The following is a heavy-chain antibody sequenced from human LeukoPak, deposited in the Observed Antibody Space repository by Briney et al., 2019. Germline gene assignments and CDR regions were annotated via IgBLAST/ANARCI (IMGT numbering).Heavy chain of an antibody. V-gene: IGHV3-30*18. CDR2: ISYDGSNK. Sequence: GGSLRLSCAASGFTFSGYGMHWVRQAPGKGLEWVAVISYDGSNKYYADSVKVRFTISRDNSKNTLYLQMTSLRAEDTAVYYCAKAPRVGATPGGVYFDYWGQGTLVTVSS. D-gene: IGHD1-26*01. CDR1: GFTFSGYG. J-gene: IGHJ4*02. CDR3: AKAPRVGATPGGVYFDY.